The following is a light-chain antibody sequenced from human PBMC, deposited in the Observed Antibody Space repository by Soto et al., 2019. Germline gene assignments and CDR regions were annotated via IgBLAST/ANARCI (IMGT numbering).Light chain of an antibody. Sequence: QSVLTQPPSVSEAPRQRVTISCSGSSSNIGNNAVNCYQQLPGKAPKLLIYYDDLLPSGVSDRFSCSKSGTSASLVISGRQSADEADDYCSAWDDSMNGFVFGGGTKLTVL. V-gene: IGLV1-36*01. CDR3: SAWDDSMNGFV. J-gene: IGLJ2*01. CDR2: YDD. CDR1: SSNIGNNA.